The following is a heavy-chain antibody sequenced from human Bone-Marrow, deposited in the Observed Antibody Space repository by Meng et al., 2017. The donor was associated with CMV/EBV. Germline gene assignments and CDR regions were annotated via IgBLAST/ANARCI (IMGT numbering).Heavy chain of an antibody. V-gene: IGHV3-30-3*01. CDR3: SGGRLIGLAEY. J-gene: IGHJ4*02. D-gene: IGHD2/OR15-2a*01. CDR1: GFTFSSYA. CDR2: ISYDGSNK. Sequence: GGSLSLSCAASGFTFSSYAMHWVRQAPGKGLEWVAVISYDGSNKYYADSVKGRFTISRDNSKTTLYLQMNSLRAEDTAVYYCSGGRLIGLAEYWGQGTLVTVSS.